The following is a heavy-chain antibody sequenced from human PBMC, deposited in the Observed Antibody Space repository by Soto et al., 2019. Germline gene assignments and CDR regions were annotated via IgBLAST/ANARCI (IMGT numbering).Heavy chain of an antibody. Sequence: SETLSLTCAVSGGSISSSNWWSWVRQPPGKGLEWIGEIYHSGSTNYHTPVKGRVTMSTDKSNNAVSVNMTGFNAADAAVYYCGVPWFGGFARFDFFGHGSQVT. V-gene: IGHV4-4*02. J-gene: IGHJ4*01. CDR3: GVPWFGGFARFDF. D-gene: IGHD3-10*01. CDR2: IYHSGST. CDR1: GGSISSSNW.